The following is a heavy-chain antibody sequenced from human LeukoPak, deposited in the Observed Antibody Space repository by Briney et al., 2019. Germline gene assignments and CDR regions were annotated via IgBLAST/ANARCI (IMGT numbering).Heavy chain of an antibody. J-gene: IGHJ4*02. CDR2: INPSSGGT. CDR1: GGTFSSYA. CDR3: AGRPDTSMVPIFDY. D-gene: IGHD5-18*01. Sequence: GASVKVSCKASGGTFSSYAISWVRQAPGQGLEWMGWINPSSGGTNYAQKFQGRVTMTGDTSISTAYMELSRLSSDDTAVYFCAGRPDTSMVPIFDYWGQGTLVTISS. V-gene: IGHV1-2*02.